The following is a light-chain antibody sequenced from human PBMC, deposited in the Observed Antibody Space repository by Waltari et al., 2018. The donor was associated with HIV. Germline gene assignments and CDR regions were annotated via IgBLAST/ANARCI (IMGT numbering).Light chain of an antibody. CDR2: RNN. V-gene: IGLV1-47*01. J-gene: IGLJ2*01. Sequence: QSVLTQTPPASGTPGQRVTIPCSGTNSNIGSNLVYWYQQVPGGAPKLLIYRNNQRPSGVPDRFSGSKSITSASLTISGLRSEDEADYYCAAWDDSLSGLVFGGRTKLTVL. CDR3: AAWDDSLSGLV. CDR1: NSNIGSNL.